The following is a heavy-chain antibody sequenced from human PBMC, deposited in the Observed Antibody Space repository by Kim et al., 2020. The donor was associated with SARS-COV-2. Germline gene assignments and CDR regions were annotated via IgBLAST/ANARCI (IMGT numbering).Heavy chain of an antibody. Sequence: SETLSLTCTVSGGSISSSSYYWGWIRQPPGKGLEWIGSIYYSGSTYYNPSLKSRVTISVDTSKNQFSLKLSSVTAADTAVYYCARLKYGSGSYYWGQGTLVTVSS. CDR3: ARLKYGSGSYY. D-gene: IGHD3-10*01. CDR2: IYYSGST. J-gene: IGHJ4*02. CDR1: GGSISSSSYY. V-gene: IGHV4-39*01.